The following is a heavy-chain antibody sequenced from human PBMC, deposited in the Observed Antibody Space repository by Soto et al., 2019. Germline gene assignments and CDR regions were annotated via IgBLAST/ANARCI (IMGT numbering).Heavy chain of an antibody. CDR1: GVSVSSNTYH. Sequence: QVQLQESGPGMVKPSETLSLTCAVSGVSVSSNTYHWTWIRQPPGKGLEWIGQRGNTNDNPSLKSQITISVDTSKNQFSLSLRSVTAADTAIYYCAVYREWGAGGGYWGQGTLVTVSA. CDR2: QRGNT. J-gene: IGHJ4*02. CDR3: AVYREWGAGGGY. D-gene: IGHD3-16*01. V-gene: IGHV4-61*01.